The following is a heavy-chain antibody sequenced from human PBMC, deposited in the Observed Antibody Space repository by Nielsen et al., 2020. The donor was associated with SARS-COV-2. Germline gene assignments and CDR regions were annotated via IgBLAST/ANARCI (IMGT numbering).Heavy chain of an antibody. J-gene: IGHJ6*02. Sequence: GESLKISCAASGFTFSDYYMSWIRQAPGKGLERVSYISDSSSYTNYAESVKGRFTISRDNAKNSLYLQMNSLRAEDTAVYYCATENVDKRDYGLDVWGQGTTVTVSS. CDR3: ATENVDKRDYGLDV. V-gene: IGHV3-11*03. CDR2: ISDSSSYT. D-gene: IGHD5-12*01. CDR1: GFTFSDYY.